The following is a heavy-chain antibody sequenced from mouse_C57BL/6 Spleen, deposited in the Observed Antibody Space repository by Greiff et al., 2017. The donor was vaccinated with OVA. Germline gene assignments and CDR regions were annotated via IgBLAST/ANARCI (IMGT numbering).Heavy chain of an antibody. J-gene: IGHJ2*01. Sequence: VQLQQPGAELVMPGASVKLSCKASGYTFTSYWMHWVKQRPGQGLEWIGEIDPSDSYTNYNQKFKGKSTLTVDKSSSTAYMQLSSLTSEDSAVYYCARGDISFDDWGQGTTLTVSS. CDR3: ARGDISFDD. CDR1: GYTFTSYW. CDR2: IDPSDSYT. V-gene: IGHV1-69*01.